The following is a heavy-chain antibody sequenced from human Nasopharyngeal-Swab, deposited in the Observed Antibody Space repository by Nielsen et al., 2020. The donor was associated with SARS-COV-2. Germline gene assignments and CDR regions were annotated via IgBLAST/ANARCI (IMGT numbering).Heavy chain of an antibody. Sequence: SETLSLTCTVSGGSIGSGSYYWSWIRQPAGKGLEWIGRIYTSGSTNYNPSLKSRVTISVDTSKNQFSLKLSSVTAADTAVYYCARVTLPGVGYGSESFWFDPWGQGTLVTVSS. CDR2: IYTSGST. D-gene: IGHD3-10*01. J-gene: IGHJ5*02. CDR1: GGSIGSGSYY. CDR3: ARVTLPGVGYGSESFWFDP. V-gene: IGHV4-61*02.